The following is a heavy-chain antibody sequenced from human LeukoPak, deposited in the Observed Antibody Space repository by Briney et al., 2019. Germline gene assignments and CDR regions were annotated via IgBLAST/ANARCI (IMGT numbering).Heavy chain of an antibody. J-gene: IGHJ4*02. CDR2: INWNGGST. Sequence: PGGSLRLSCAASGFTFDDYGMSWIRQAPGKGLEWVSGINWNGGSTGYADSVKGRFTISRDNAKNSLYLQMKSLRAEDTALYYCAREGIAAAGTEYYFDYWGQGTLVTVSS. CDR1: GFTFDDYG. V-gene: IGHV3-20*04. D-gene: IGHD6-13*01. CDR3: AREGIAAAGTEYYFDY.